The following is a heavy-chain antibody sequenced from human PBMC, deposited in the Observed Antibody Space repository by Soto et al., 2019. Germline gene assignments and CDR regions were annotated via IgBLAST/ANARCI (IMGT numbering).Heavy chain of an antibody. V-gene: IGHV4-38-2*01. CDR2: IYHSGST. Sequence: SETLSLTCAVSCYSISSGYYWGWIRQTPGKGLEWIASIYHSGSTYYNPSLKSRVTISVDTSKNQFSLKLTSVTAADTAVYYCARGAATVTPGWFDPWG. J-gene: IGHJ5*02. CDR3: ARGAATVTPGWFDP. CDR1: CYSISSGYY. D-gene: IGHD4-17*01.